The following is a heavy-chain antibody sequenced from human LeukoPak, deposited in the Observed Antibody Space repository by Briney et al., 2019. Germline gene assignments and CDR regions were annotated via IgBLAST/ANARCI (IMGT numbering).Heavy chain of an antibody. CDR1: GDSVSSDTTT. CDR3: ARGGHLRN. Sequence: SQALSLTCAISGDSVSSDTTTWNWIRQSPSRGLEWLGRTYYRSEWHNDYAASVKSRITINPDTSKNQFSLQLSSVTPEDTAVYYCARGGHLRNWGQGTLVTVSS. V-gene: IGHV6-1*01. J-gene: IGHJ4*02. CDR2: TYYRSEWHN.